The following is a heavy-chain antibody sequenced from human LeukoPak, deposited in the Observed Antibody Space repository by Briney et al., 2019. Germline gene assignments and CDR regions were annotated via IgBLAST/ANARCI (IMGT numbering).Heavy chain of an antibody. CDR2: SDPEDGET. Sequence: ASVKVSCKVSGYTLTELSMQWVRQAPGKGLEWMGGSDPEDGETIYAQNLQGRVTMTTDTSTSTAYMELRSLRSDDTAVYYCTRDLPYSSSWESIDYWGQGTLVTVSS. D-gene: IGHD6-13*01. CDR1: GYTLTELS. CDR3: TRDLPYSSSWESIDY. J-gene: IGHJ4*02. V-gene: IGHV1-24*01.